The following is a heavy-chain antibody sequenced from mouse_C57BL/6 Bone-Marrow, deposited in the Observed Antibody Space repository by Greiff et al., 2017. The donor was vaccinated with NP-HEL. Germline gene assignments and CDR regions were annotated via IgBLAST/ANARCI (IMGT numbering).Heavy chain of an antibody. CDR3: ARWIITTVVATNFDV. Sequence: QVQLQQSGAELARPGASVKLSCKASGYTFTSYGISWVKQRTGQGLEWIGEIYPRSGNTYYNEKFKGKATLTADKSSSTAYMELRSLTSEDSAGYFCARWIITTVVATNFDVWGTGTTVTVSS. CDR1: GYTFTSYG. D-gene: IGHD1-1*01. V-gene: IGHV1-81*01. CDR2: IYPRSGNT. J-gene: IGHJ1*03.